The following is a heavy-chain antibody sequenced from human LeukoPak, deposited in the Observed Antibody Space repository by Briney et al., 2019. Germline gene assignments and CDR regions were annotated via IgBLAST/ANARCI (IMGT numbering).Heavy chain of an antibody. V-gene: IGHV3-48*01. CDR1: GFTFKTYS. Sequence: GGSLRLSCAGSGFTFKTYSMNWVRQAPGKGLEWVSYISTSSSTIYYADSVKGRFPISRDNAKNSLFLQMNSLRVEDTAVYYCARGPPVTGDNWGQGTLVTVSS. CDR3: ARGPPVTGDN. D-gene: IGHD1-20*01. CDR2: ISTSSSTI. J-gene: IGHJ4*02.